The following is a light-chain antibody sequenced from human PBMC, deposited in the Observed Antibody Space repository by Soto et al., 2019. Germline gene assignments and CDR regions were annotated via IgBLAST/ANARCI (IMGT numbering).Light chain of an antibody. CDR3: QQYGRSPPWT. Sequence: EIVLTQSPGTLSLSPGERATFSCRASQSVSNNYLAWYQQKPGQAPRLLIYGASSRATGIPDRFSGSGSGTDFTLIISRLEPEDFAVYYCQQYGRSPPWTFGQGTKVEIK. CDR2: GAS. CDR1: QSVSNNY. V-gene: IGKV3-20*01. J-gene: IGKJ1*01.